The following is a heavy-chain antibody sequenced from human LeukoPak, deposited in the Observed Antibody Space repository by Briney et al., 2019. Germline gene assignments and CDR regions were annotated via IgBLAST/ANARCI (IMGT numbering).Heavy chain of an antibody. CDR3: ARDRVVAATRVSGGFDP. J-gene: IGHJ5*02. V-gene: IGHV1-18*01. CDR1: GGTFSSYA. Sequence: GASVKVSCKASGGTFSSYAISWVRQAPGQGLEWMGWISAYNGNTNYAQKLQGRVTMTTDTSTSTAYMELRSLRSDDTAVYYCARDRVVAATRVSGGFDPWGQGTLVTVSS. CDR2: ISAYNGNT. D-gene: IGHD2-15*01.